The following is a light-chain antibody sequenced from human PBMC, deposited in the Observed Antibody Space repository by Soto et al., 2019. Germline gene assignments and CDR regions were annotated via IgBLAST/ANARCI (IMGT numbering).Light chain of an antibody. CDR3: SSYTSSSALVV. Sequence: QSALTQPASVSGSPGQSITISCTGTSSDIGRYTYVSWYQQHPGKAPKLMIYDVSDRPSGVSNRFSGSKSGNTASLTISGLQTEDEADYYCSSYTSSSALVVFGTGTK. CDR2: DVS. CDR1: SSDIGRYTY. J-gene: IGLJ1*01. V-gene: IGLV2-14*03.